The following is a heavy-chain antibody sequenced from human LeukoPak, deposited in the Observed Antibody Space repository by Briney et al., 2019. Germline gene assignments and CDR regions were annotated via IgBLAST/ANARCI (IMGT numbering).Heavy chain of an antibody. Sequence: GRSLDLSCAASGFPFVSYGMHGVGRAPGKGLEGGAVISKDGGNKYDAASVKGRFTIAKDNYKHSLYLQMNSGRAEATAVYYCARVRKWLQFDNYGMDVWGQGTTVTVSS. CDR1: GFPFVSYG. J-gene: IGHJ6*02. CDR2: ISKDGGNK. CDR3: ARVRKWLQFDNYGMDV. V-gene: IGHV3-30*04. D-gene: IGHD5-24*01.